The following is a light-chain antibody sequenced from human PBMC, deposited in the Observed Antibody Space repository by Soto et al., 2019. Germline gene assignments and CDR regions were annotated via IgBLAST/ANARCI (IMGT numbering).Light chain of an antibody. CDR3: TSYTRSTPLYV. CDR2: DVS. Sequence: QRVRTKPASGSAAPLHGSTISYTGERTDVADGYDYVSWYQQHPGQAPQLIIYDVSNRPSGVSDRFSGSKSGNTASLTISGLQAEDEAEYYCTSYTRSTPLYVFGTGTKVTV. V-gene: IGLV2-14*03. CDR1: RTDVADGYDY. J-gene: IGLJ1*01.